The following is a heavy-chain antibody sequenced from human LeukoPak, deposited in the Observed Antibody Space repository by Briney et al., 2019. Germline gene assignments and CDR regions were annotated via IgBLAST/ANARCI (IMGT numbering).Heavy chain of an antibody. J-gene: IGHJ4*02. CDR3: AKDRDGMYSGSYYRPYYFDS. V-gene: IGHV3-23*01. CDR2: ISGIGDNT. CDR1: GFTFSNYP. Sequence: PGGSLRLSCAASGFTFSNYPMMWIRQAPGKGLEWVSGISGIGDNTKYADSVKGRFTISRDNSKNTLYLQLNSLRAEDTAVYYCAKDRDGMYSGSYYRPYYFDSWGQGTLVTVSS. D-gene: IGHD1-26*01.